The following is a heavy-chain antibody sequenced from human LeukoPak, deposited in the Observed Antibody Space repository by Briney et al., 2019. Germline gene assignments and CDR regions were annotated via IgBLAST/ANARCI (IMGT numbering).Heavy chain of an antibody. CDR2: IYPGDSDT. D-gene: IGHD4-17*01. V-gene: IGHV5-51*01. CDR3: ARANYGDGASYYFDY. CDR1: GYSFTSYW. J-gene: IGHJ4*02. Sequence: GESLKISCKGSGYSFTSYWIGWVRQMPGKGLEWTGIIYPGDSDTRYSPSFQGQVTISADKSISTAYLQWSSLKASDTAMYYCARANYGDGASYYFDYWGQGTLVTVSS.